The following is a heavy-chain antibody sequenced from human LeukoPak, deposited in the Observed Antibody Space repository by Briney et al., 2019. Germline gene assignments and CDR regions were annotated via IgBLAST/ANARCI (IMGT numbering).Heavy chain of an antibody. CDR1: GFTFGDYA. V-gene: IGHV3-49*04. CDR2: IRSKAYGGTT. D-gene: IGHD1-26*01. J-gene: IGHJ3*02. Sequence: QPGRSLRLSCTASGFTFGDYAMSWVRRAPGKGLEWVGFIRSKAYGGTTEYAASVKGRSTISRDDSKSIAYLQMNSLKTEDTAVYYCTSQLEWELLQDIWGQGTMVTVSS. CDR3: TSQLEWELLQDI.